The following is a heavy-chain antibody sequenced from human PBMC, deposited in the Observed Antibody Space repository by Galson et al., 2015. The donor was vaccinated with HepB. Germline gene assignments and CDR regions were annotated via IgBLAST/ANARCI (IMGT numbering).Heavy chain of an antibody. D-gene: IGHD2-2*01. CDR3: ASSLVVPAGIEYYYYGMDV. J-gene: IGHJ6*02. Sequence: SLRLSCAASTFIFSTYSMNWVRQAPGKGLEWVSYISSSSTTIYYADSVKGRFTISRDNAKNSLYLQMNSLRAEDTAVYYCASSLVVPAGIEYYYYGMDVWGQGTTVTVSS. CDR1: TFIFSTYS. CDR2: ISSSSTTI. V-gene: IGHV3-48*04.